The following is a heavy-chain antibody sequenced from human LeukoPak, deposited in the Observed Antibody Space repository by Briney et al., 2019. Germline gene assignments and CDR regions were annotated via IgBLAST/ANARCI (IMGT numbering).Heavy chain of an antibody. Sequence: GESLKISCKGSGYSFTSYWIGWVRQMPGKGLEWMGIIYPGDSDTRYSPSFQGQVTISADKSISTAYLQWGSLKASDTAMYYCARVYYDSSGYPSSFDYWGQGTLVTVSS. CDR1: GYSFTSYW. V-gene: IGHV5-51*01. CDR2: IYPGDSDT. J-gene: IGHJ4*02. D-gene: IGHD3-22*01. CDR3: ARVYYDSSGYPSSFDY.